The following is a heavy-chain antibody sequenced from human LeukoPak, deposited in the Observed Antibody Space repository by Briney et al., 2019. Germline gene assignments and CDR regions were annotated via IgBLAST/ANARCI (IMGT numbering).Heavy chain of an antibody. Sequence: ASVKVSCKASGYTFTSYGISWVRQAPGQGLEWMGWISAYNGNTNYAQKFQGRVTMTTDTSTSTAYMELRSLRSDDTAVYYCARVPRKTMVRGVPTVVDYWGQGTLVTVSS. CDR2: ISAYNGNT. CDR3: ARVPRKTMVRGVPTVVDY. D-gene: IGHD3-10*01. V-gene: IGHV1-18*01. CDR1: GYTFTSYG. J-gene: IGHJ4*02.